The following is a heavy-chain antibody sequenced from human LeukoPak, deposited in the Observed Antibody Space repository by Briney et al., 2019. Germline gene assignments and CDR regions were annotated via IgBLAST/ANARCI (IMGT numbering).Heavy chain of an antibody. V-gene: IGHV4-34*01. CDR2: INHSGST. CDR3: ARGRWRWLRSNWFDP. Sequence: PSETLSLTCAVYGGSFSGYYWSWIRQPPGKGLEWIGEINHSGSTNYNPSLKSRVTISVDTSKNQFSLKLSSVTAADTAVYYCARGRWRWLRSNWFDPWGQGTLVTVSS. J-gene: IGHJ5*02. D-gene: IGHD5-12*01. CDR1: GGSFSGYY.